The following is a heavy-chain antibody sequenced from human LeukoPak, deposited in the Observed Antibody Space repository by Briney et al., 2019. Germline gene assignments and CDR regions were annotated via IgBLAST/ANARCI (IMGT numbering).Heavy chain of an antibody. D-gene: IGHD7-27*01. CDR3: ARDGSTGAVDFDY. CDR1: GFTFSSYW. CDR2: TKQVGGEK. Sequence: GGSLRLSCAASGFTFSSYWMSWVRQAPGKGLEWVASTKQVGGEKYYVDSVKGRFTISRDNAKSSLYLQMNSLRAEDTAVYYCARDGSTGAVDFDYWGQGTLVTVPS. J-gene: IGHJ4*02. V-gene: IGHV3-7*05.